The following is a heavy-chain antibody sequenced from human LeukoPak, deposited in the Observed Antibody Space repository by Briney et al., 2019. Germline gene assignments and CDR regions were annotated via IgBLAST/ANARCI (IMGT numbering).Heavy chain of an antibody. CDR3: AKSRSGSANWALRIFDN. CDR2: ISPGGGTT. D-gene: IGHD2-15*01. J-gene: IGHJ4*02. Sequence: QTGGSLRLSCAASGFTFSNAWMSWVRQSPARGLEWVASISPGGGTTYYADYVKGRFTISRDNSNNSLFVQMNSLGAEDTAVYFCAKSRSGSANWALRIFDNWGQGTLVTVSS. V-gene: IGHV3-23*01. CDR1: GFTFSNAW.